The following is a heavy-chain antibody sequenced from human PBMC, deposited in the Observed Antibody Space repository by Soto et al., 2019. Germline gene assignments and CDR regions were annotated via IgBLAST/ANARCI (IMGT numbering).Heavy chain of an antibody. CDR2: IHYSGST. CDR3: ATYRKFFQI. V-gene: IGHV4-39*07. J-gene: IGHJ3*02. Sequence: PSETLSLTCAVSGGSISGSSFYWGWIRQPPEKGLESIGSIHYSGSTYYNSSLKSRVTISVDRSKNHFFLNLTSVTAADTAVYYCATYRKFFQIWGQGTKVTVSS. CDR1: GGSISGSSFY.